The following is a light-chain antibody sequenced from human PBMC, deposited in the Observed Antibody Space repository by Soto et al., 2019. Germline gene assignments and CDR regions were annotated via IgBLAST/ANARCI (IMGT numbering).Light chain of an antibody. V-gene: IGKV3-20*01. CDR3: KQYGSSPFT. J-gene: IGKJ3*01. CDR1: QSVSTNY. CDR2: GAS. Sequence: EIVLTQSPGTLSLSPGERATLSCRASQSVSTNYLAWYQQKLGQAPRLLIYGASSRAAGIPDRFSGSGSGTDFTLTISRLEPEDFAVYYCKQYGSSPFTFGPGTKVDIK.